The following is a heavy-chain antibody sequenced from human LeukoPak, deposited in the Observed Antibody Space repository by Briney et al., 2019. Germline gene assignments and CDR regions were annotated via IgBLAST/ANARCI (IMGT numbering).Heavy chain of an antibody. V-gene: IGHV3-23*01. CDR3: AKGGSYGYSRYYYYYMDV. CDR2: ISGSGGST. Sequence: GGSLRLSCAASGFTFSSYAMSWVRQAPGKGLEWVSAISGSGGSTYYADSVKGRFTISRDNSKNTLYLQMNSLRAEDTAVYYCAKGGSYGYSRYYYYYMDVWGKGTTVTISS. CDR1: GFTFSSYA. D-gene: IGHD5-18*01. J-gene: IGHJ6*03.